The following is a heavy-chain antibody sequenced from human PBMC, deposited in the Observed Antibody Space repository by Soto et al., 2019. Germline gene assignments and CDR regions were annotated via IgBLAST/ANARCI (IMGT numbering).Heavy chain of an antibody. V-gene: IGHV1-69*13. CDR3: GSTYYNPSLKSRVTISVDTSKNQFSLKLSSVTAADTAVYYCARSFPSPQQQQLVWSSFQVNYYGMDV. CDR2: IIPIFGTA. Sequence: ASVKVSCKASGGTFSSYAISWVRQAPGQGLEWMGGIIPIFGTANYAQKFQGRVTITADESTSTAYMELSSLRSEDTAVYYSGSTYYNPSLKSRVTISVDTSKNQFSLKLSSVTAADTAVYYCARSFPSPQQQQLVWSSFQVNYYGMDVWGQGTTVTVSS. D-gene: IGHD2-21*02. J-gene: IGHJ6*02. CDR1: GGTFSSYA.